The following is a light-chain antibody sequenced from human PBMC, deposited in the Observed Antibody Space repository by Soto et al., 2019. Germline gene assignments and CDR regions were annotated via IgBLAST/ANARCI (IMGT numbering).Light chain of an antibody. CDR3: SSYTSTNALV. J-gene: IGLJ7*01. CDR1: GSDVGGYNY. CDR2: DVN. Sequence: QSALTQPASVSGSPGQSITVSCTGTGSDVGGYNYVSWYQQYPGQAPKLMIYDVNKRPSGVSNRFSGSKSGNTASLTISGLQVEDEADYYCSSYTSTNALVFGVGTQLTVL. V-gene: IGLV2-14*03.